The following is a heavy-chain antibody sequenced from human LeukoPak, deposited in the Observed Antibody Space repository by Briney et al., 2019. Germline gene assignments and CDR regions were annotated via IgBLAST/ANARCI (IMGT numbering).Heavy chain of an antibody. D-gene: IGHD1-26*01. CDR2: IISSSSYI. CDR3: ARDWGYSGSYSSPFWFDP. V-gene: IGHV3-21*01. Sequence: GGSLRLSCAASGFTFSSYSMNWVRQAPGKGLEWVSSIISSSSYIYYADSVKGRFTISRDNAKNSLYLQMNSLRAEDTAVYYCARDWGYSGSYSSPFWFDPWGQGTLVTVSS. CDR1: GFTFSSYS. J-gene: IGHJ5*02.